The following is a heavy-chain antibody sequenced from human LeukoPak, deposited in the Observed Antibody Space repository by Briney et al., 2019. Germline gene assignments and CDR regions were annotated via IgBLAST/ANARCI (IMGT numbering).Heavy chain of an antibody. J-gene: IGHJ3*02. CDR3: GSPRTFSGRNVLDM. CDR1: GFTFSTYW. D-gene: IGHD3-10*02. CDR2: INSDGRTT. Sequence: GGSMRLSCAAAGFTFSTYWMHWVRQVPGKGLVWVSRINSDGRTTGYADSVKGRFTISRDNAKNTLYLQMNSLRVEDTAVYYCGSPRTFSGRNVLDMWGQGTMVTVSS. V-gene: IGHV3-74*01.